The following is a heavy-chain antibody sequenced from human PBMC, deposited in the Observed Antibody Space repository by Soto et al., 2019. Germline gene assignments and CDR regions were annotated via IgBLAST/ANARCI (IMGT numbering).Heavy chain of an antibody. J-gene: IGHJ6*02. CDR1: GFTFDDYA. CDR2: ISWNSGSI. Sequence: GGSLRLSCAASGFTFDDYAMHWVRQAPGKGLEWVSGISWNSGSIGYADSVKGRFTISRDNAKNSLYLQMNSLRAEDTALYYCAKVRGCTNGVCFPYGMDVWGQGTTVTVSS. V-gene: IGHV3-9*01. D-gene: IGHD2-8*01. CDR3: AKVRGCTNGVCFPYGMDV.